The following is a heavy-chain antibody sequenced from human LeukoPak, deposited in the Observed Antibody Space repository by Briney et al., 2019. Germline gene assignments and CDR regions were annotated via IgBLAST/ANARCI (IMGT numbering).Heavy chain of an antibody. CDR2: IYYSGST. D-gene: IGHD4-11*01. Sequence: SETLSLTCTVSGGSISSYYWSWIRQPPGKGLEWIGYIYYSGSTNYNPSLKSRVTISVDTSKNQFFLKLSSVTAADTAVYYCARHVNYAGAFDIWGQGTMVTVSS. CDR3: ARHVNYAGAFDI. V-gene: IGHV4-59*08. J-gene: IGHJ3*02. CDR1: GGSISSYY.